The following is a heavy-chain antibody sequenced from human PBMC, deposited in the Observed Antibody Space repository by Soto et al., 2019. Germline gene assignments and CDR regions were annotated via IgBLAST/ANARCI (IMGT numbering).Heavy chain of an antibody. D-gene: IGHD2-21*02. V-gene: IGHV1-3*01. CDR3: ATIETGRVVTRPNWLDP. CDR2: INAGNGNT. CDR1: GYTFTSYA. J-gene: IGHJ5*02. Sequence: QVQLVQSGAEAKKPGASVKVSCKASGYTFTSYAIHWVRQAPGQRLEWMGWINAGNGNTKYSQKFQGRVTITRDTSASTAYMELSSLRSEDTAVYYCATIETGRVVTRPNWLDPWGQGTLVTVSS.